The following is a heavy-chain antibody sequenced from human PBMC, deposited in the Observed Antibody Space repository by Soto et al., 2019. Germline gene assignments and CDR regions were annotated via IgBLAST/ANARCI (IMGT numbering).Heavy chain of an antibody. Sequence: QITLTESGPTLVKPTQTLTLTCTFSVFSLDTSGVSVSWIRQSPGKALEWLALIYWDDDKRYSPSLKNRLTITKDSSKYQVVLTMTNMDPVDTVTYYCARRNVNTAMVYWYFDLWGRGTLVTFSS. CDR2: IYWDDDK. J-gene: IGHJ2*01. CDR3: ARRNVNTAMVYWYFDL. V-gene: IGHV2-5*02. CDR1: VFSLDTSGVS. D-gene: IGHD5-18*01.